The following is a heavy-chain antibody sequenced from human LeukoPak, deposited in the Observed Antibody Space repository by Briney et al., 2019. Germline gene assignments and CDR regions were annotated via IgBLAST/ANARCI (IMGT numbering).Heavy chain of an antibody. Sequence: GESLKISCKGSGYSFTTNWVGWVRQMPGKGLESMGIIFPGDSDTRYTPSFQGQVTISADKSISTAYLQWSSLKASDTAMYYCARLRGEGIVVDPWDYWGQGTLVTVSS. CDR3: ARLRGEGIVVDPWDY. J-gene: IGHJ4*02. CDR2: IFPGDSDT. CDR1: GYSFTTNW. V-gene: IGHV5-51*01. D-gene: IGHD3-22*01.